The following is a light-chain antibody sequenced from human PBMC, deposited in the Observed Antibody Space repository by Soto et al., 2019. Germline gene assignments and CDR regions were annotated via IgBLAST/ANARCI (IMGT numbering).Light chain of an antibody. Sequence: DIVLTQSPGTLSLSPGERATLSCRASQSVSSNLAWYQQKPGQAPTLLIYGASSRATGIPVRFSGSGSGTEFTLTISSLQSEDFAVYYCQQYNNWPLTFGQGTRLEIK. V-gene: IGKV3-15*01. CDR3: QQYNNWPLT. J-gene: IGKJ5*01. CDR2: GAS. CDR1: QSVSSN.